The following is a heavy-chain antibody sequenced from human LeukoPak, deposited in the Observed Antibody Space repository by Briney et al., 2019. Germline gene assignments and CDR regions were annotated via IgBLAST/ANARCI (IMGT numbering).Heavy chain of an antibody. CDR3: ARAMGFDAFDI. J-gene: IGHJ3*02. V-gene: IGHV1-69*04. CDR1: GGTFSSYA. D-gene: IGHD2-8*01. Sequence: SVKVSCKASGGTFSSYAISWVRQAPGQGLEWMGRIIPILAIAKYAQKFQGRVTITADKSTSTAYMEVSSLRSEDTAVYYCARAMGFDAFDIWGQGTMVTVSS. CDR2: IIPILAIA.